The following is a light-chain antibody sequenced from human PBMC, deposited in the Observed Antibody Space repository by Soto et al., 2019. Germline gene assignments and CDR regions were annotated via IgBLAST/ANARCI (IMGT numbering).Light chain of an antibody. J-gene: IGKJ4*01. CDR3: QQLESYPST. Sequence: IQLTQSPSSLSASVGDRVTITCRATQGINTFLAWYQQKPGKAPKLLIYAASTLQSRVPSRFSGSGSGTDFTLTISSLQPKDFATYYCQQLESYPSTFGGGTKVAIK. V-gene: IGKV1-9*01. CDR1: QGINTF. CDR2: AAS.